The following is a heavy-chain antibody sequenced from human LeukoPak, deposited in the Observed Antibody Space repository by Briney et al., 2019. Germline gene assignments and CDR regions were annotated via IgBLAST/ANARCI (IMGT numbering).Heavy chain of an antibody. V-gene: IGHV3-74*01. Sequence: TGGSLRLSCAASGFTFSSYWMHWVRHAPGKGLVWVSRINSDGSSTSYADSVKGRFTISRDNAKNTLYLQMNSPRAGDTAVYYCARVLSGSYSGTVFDIWGQGTMVTVSS. CDR2: INSDGSST. CDR3: ARVLSGSYSGTVFDI. D-gene: IGHD1-26*01. CDR1: GFTFSSYW. J-gene: IGHJ3*02.